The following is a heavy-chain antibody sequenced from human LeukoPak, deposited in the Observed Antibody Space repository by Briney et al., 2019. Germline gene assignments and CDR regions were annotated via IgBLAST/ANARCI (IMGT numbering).Heavy chain of an antibody. CDR2: IYYSGST. CDR3: ARATYSGGYLDY. J-gene: IGHJ4*02. V-gene: IGHV4-30-4*07. CDR1: GGSISSGGYS. Sequence: SQTLSLTCAVSGGSISSGGYSWSWIRQPPGKGLEWIGYIYYSGSTNYNPSLKSRVTISVDTSKNQFSLKLSSVTAADTAVYYCARATYSGGYLDYWGQGTLVTVSS. D-gene: IGHD1-26*01.